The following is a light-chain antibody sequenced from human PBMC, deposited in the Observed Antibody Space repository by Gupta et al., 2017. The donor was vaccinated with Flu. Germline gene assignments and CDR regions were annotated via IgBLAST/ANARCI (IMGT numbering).Light chain of an antibody. Sequence: EIVTTQSPATLSVSPGERATPSCRASQSVSSNLAWYQQKPGQAPRLLIYGASTRATGIPARFSGSGSGTEFTLTISSRQSEDFAVYYCQQYKNWPPYTFGQGTKLEIK. CDR2: GAS. V-gene: IGKV3-15*01. CDR1: QSVSSN. J-gene: IGKJ2*01. CDR3: QQYKNWPPYT.